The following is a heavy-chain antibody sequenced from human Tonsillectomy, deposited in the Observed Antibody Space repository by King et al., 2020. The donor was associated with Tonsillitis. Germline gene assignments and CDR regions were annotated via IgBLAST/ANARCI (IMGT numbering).Heavy chain of an antibody. CDR2: LSYDGRNK. J-gene: IGHJ6*02. Sequence: VQLVESGGGVVQPGRSLRLSCAASGFTFSSYVMHWVRQAPGKGLEWVAILSYDGRNKYYADSMKGRFTISRDNSKNMLYLQMNSLRAEETAVYYCAREREPFGWEILRHYYYYGMDVWGQGTTVTVSS. V-gene: IGHV3-30*04. D-gene: IGHD1-26*01. CDR3: AREREPFGWEILRHYYYYGMDV. CDR1: GFTFSSYV.